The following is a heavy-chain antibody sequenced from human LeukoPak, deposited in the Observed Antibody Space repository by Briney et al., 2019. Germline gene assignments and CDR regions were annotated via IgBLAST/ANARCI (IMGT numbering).Heavy chain of an antibody. CDR3: TSANYGPAY. V-gene: IGHV3-7*01. J-gene: IGHJ4*02. CDR1: GFTFSSAW. D-gene: IGHD5-24*01. CDR2: VNQDGSGK. Sequence: SGGSLRLSCAASGFTFSSAWMSWVRQAPGKGLEWVANVNQDGSGKYYVDSVKGRFTISKDNAKNSLYLQMNSLRAEDTAVYYCTSANYGPAYWGQGTLLTVSS.